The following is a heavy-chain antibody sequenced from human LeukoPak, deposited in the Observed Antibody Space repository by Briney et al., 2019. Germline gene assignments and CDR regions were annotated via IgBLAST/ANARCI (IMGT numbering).Heavy chain of an antibody. D-gene: IGHD3-22*01. CDR3: TRLHDISGYNYKGFDY. V-gene: IGHV3-73*01. CDR2: IRGKTDSYAT. CDR1: GFTFSGSA. Sequence: RGSLKLSCAASGFTFSGSAMHWVPEASGKGLECVGRIRGKTDSYATTYAASVKGRFTISRDDSKNTAYLQMNSLKTEDTAVYYCTRLHDISGYNYKGFDYWGQGALVTVSS. J-gene: IGHJ4*02.